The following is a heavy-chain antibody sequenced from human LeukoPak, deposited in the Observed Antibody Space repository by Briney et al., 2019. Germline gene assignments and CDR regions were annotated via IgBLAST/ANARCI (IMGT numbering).Heavy chain of an antibody. CDR1: GFNFRYFW. V-gene: IGHV3-7*01. D-gene: IGHD6-13*01. J-gene: IGHJ2*01. CDR3: AKGYIIAGRQWYLDL. CDR2: INHDGRET. Sequence: GGSLRLSCLGSGFNFRYFWMSWVGQAPGKGREWVANINHDGRETYYADSVKGRFIISRDNAKDSLYLQMNSLRAEDAAVYYCAKGYIIAGRQWYLDLWGRGTLVGVSS.